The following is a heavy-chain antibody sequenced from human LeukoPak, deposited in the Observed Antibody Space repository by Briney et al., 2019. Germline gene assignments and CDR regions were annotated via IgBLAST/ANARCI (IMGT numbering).Heavy chain of an antibody. CDR2: IYYSGSN. J-gene: IGHJ5*01. D-gene: IGHD3-10*01. V-gene: IGHV4-59*12. CDR3: ARMVRGVHSLLSWFDS. Sequence: PSETLSLTCTVSGRSISSYHWRWIRQPPGKGLEWIGYIYYSGSNKYHPSLKRRVTISVDTSKNQFSMKLRSVTAADRAIYYCARMVRGVHSLLSWFDSWGQGTLVTVSS. CDR1: GRSISSYH.